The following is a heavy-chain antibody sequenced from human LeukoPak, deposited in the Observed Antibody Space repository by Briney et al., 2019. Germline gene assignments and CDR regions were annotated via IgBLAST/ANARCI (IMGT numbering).Heavy chain of an antibody. V-gene: IGHV1-69*13. CDR1: EGTFISYA. CDR3: ARGPTDYGDYTVYYFDY. D-gene: IGHD4-17*01. J-gene: IGHJ4*02. CDR2: IIPIFGTA. Sequence: SVKVSCKASEGTFISYAISWVRQAPGQGLEWMGGIIPIFGTANYAQKFQGRVTITADESTSTAYMELSSLRSEDTAVYYCARGPTDYGDYTVYYFDYWGQGTLVTVSS.